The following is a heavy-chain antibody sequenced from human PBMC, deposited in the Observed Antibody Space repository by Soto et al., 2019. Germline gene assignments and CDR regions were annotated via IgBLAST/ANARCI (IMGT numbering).Heavy chain of an antibody. CDR1: GGSISSSSYY. CDR2: IYYSGST. Sequence: SETLSLTCTVSGGSISSSSYYWGWIRQPPGKGLEWIGSIYYSGSTYYNPSLKSRVTISVDTSKNQFSLKLSSVTAADTAVYYCARLHYGSGSYRDYWGQGTLVTVSS. CDR3: ARLHYGSGSYRDY. D-gene: IGHD3-10*01. V-gene: IGHV4-39*01. J-gene: IGHJ4*02.